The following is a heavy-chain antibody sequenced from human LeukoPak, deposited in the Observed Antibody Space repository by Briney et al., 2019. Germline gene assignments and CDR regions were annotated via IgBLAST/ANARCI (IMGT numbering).Heavy chain of an antibody. V-gene: IGHV1-69*06. J-gene: IGHJ6*04. CDR1: GGTFSSYA. CDR2: IIPIFGTA. D-gene: IGHD6-19*01. Sequence: ASVKVSCKASGGTFSSYAISWVRQAPGQGLEWMGGIIPIFGTANYAQKFQGRVTTTADKSTSTAYMELSSLRSEDTAVYYCARGYSSGWTDYYYGMDVWGKGTTVTVSS. CDR3: ARGYSSGWTDYYYGMDV.